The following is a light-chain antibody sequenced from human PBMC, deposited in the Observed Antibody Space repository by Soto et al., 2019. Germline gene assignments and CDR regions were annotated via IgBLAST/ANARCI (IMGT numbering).Light chain of an antibody. V-gene: IGKV1-39*01. J-gene: IGKJ2*01. Sequence: MTQSPATLSASVGDRVTITCRASQTISTYLNWYQQNPGKAPKLLIYAASNLQSGVPSRFSGSGSGTDFTLTINSLQPEDFATYYCQHSFNIPYTFGQGTKLEIK. CDR1: QTISTY. CDR3: QHSFNIPYT. CDR2: AAS.